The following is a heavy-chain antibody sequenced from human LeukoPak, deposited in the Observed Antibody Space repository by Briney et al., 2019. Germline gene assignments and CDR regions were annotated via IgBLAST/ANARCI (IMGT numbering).Heavy chain of an antibody. CDR2: ISSSGSTI. Sequence: GGSLRLSCAASGFTFSSYEMNWVRQAPGKGLEWVSYISSSGSTIYYADSVKGRFTISRDNAKNSLYLQMNSLRAEDMALYYCAKEGAGAFDIWGQGTMVTVSS. CDR3: AKEGAGAFDI. V-gene: IGHV3-48*03. J-gene: IGHJ3*02. CDR1: GFTFSSYE.